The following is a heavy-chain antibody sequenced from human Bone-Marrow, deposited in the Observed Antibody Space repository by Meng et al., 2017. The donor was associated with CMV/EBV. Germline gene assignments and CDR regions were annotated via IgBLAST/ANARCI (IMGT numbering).Heavy chain of an antibody. CDR1: GFTFSSYS. CDR3: ARFLVPAAISYYYGMDV. CDR2: ISSSSSYI. D-gene: IGHD2-2*01. V-gene: IGHV3-21*01. J-gene: IGHJ6*02. Sequence: GESLKISCAASGFTFSSYSMNWVRQAPGKGLEWVSSISSSSSYIYYADSVKGRFTISRDNAKNSLYLQMNSLRAEDTAVYYRARFLVPAAISYYYGMDVWGQGTTVTFSS.